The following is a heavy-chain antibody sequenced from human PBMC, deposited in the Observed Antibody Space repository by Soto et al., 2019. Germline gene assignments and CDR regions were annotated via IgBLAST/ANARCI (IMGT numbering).Heavy chain of an antibody. Sequence: QVQLVQSGAEVKKPGASVKVSCKASGYTFTNFEINWVRQATGQGLEWMGWMNPNSGITGYAQKFQGRMTMTRNSSIGTAYMELSKLRSEDTAVYYFARVVEVQLVVCDYLGQGTLVTVSS. CDR2: MNPNSGIT. CDR1: GYTFTNFE. CDR3: ARVVEVQLVVCDY. J-gene: IGHJ4*02. D-gene: IGHD6-6*01. V-gene: IGHV1-8*01.